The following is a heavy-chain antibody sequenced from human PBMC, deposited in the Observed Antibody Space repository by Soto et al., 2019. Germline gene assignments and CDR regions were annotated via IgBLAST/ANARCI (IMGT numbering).Heavy chain of an antibody. CDR1: GFTFDDYA. CDR3: AKDIAAAALYYYYGMEV. D-gene: IGHD6-13*01. J-gene: IGHJ6*02. Sequence: GGSLRRSCAASGFTFDDYAMHWVRQAPGKSLEWVAGISWNSGSIGYADSVKGRFTISRDNAKNALYLQMNSLRAEDTALYYCAKDIAAAALYYYYGMEVWGQGTTATVSS. CDR2: ISWNSGSI. V-gene: IGHV3-9*01.